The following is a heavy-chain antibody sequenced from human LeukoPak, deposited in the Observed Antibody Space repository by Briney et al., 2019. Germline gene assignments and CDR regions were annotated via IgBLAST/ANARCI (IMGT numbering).Heavy chain of an antibody. D-gene: IGHD6-13*01. CDR2: TYYRSKWYN. CDR1: GDSVSSNSAA. CDR3: ARESYSDIAAAGDYYYYYMDV. J-gene: IGHJ6*03. V-gene: IGHV6-1*01. Sequence: SQTLSLTCAISGDSVSSNSAAWNWIRQSPSRGLEWLGRTYYRSKWYNDYAVSVKSRITINPDTSKNQFSLQLNSVTPEDTAVYYCARESYSDIAAAGDYYYYYMDVWGKGTTVTISS.